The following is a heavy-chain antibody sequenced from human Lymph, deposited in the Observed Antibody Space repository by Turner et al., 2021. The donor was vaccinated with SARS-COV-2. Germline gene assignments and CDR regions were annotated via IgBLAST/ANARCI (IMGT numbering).Heavy chain of an antibody. CDR3: ARGTYSSSWYGARNWFDP. V-gene: IGHV4-34*01. D-gene: IGHD6-13*01. CDR1: GGSFSGYY. Sequence: QVQLQQWGAGLLKPSETLSLTCAVYGGSFSGYYWSWIRQPPGKGLEWIGKINHSGSSNYNPSLKSRVTISVDTSKNQFSLKLSSVTAADTAVYYCARGTYSSSWYGARNWFDPWGQGTLVTVSS. J-gene: IGHJ5*02. CDR2: INHSGSS.